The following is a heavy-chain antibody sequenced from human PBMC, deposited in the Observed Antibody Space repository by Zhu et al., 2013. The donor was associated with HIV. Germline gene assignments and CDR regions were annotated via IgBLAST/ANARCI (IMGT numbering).Heavy chain of an antibody. CDR2: IIPIFGTA. V-gene: IGHV1-69*01. D-gene: IGHD7-27*01. Sequence: QVQLVQSGAEVKKPGSSVKVSCKASGGTFSSYAISWVRQAPGQGLEWMGGIIPIFGTANYAQKFQGRVTITADESTSTAYMELSSLRSEDTAVYYCAWGTGDSDGTPDGNFYYYGMDVWGQGTTVTVSS. CDR1: GGTFSSYA. J-gene: IGHJ6*02. CDR3: AWGTGDSDGTPDGNFYYYGMDV.